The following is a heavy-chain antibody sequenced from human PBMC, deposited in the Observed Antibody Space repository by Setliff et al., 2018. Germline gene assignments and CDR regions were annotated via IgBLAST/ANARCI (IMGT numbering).Heavy chain of an antibody. V-gene: IGHV4-34*01. J-gene: IGHJ4*02. CDR3: ARDYGPNDY. D-gene: IGHD3-16*01. Sequence: SETLSLTCAVYGGSFSGYHWSWIRQAPGRGLEWIGSIYHTGTTYYNPSLKSRVTISVDTSKNQFSLRLSSVTAADTAVYFCARDYGPNDYWGQGSLVTVSS. CDR1: GGSFSGYH. CDR2: IYHTGTT.